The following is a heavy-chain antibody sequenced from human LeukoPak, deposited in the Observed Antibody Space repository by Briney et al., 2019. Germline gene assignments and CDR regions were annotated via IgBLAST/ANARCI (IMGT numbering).Heavy chain of an antibody. J-gene: IGHJ6*03. CDR3: AMGPVTTDYYYYYMDV. Sequence: GASVKVSCKVSGYTLTELSMHWVRQAPGKGLEWMGGFDPEDGETIYAQKFQGRVTMTEDTSTDTAYMELSSLRSEDTAVYYCAMGPVTTDYYYYYMDVWGKGTTVTVSS. D-gene: IGHD4-11*01. CDR2: FDPEDGET. V-gene: IGHV1-24*01. CDR1: GYTLTELS.